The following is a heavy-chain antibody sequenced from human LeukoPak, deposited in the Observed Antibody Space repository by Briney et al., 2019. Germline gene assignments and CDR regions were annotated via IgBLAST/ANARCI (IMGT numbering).Heavy chain of an antibody. V-gene: IGHV3-23*01. Sequence: GGSLRLSCAASGFTFSSYAMSWVRQAPGKGLEWVSAISGSGGSTYYADSVKGRFTISRDNSKNTLYLQMSSLRAEDTAVYYCVRESGFMVAPNSAFDIWGQGTMVTVSS. CDR2: ISGSGGST. CDR1: GFTFSSYA. CDR3: VRESGFMVAPNSAFDI. J-gene: IGHJ3*02. D-gene: IGHD4/OR15-4a*01.